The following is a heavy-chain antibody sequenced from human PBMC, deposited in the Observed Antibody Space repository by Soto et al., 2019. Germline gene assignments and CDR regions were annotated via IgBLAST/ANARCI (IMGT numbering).Heavy chain of an antibody. CDR3: ARTIDSSSWYYVGAFDI. V-gene: IGHV5-51*01. CDR1: GYSFTSYW. J-gene: IGHJ3*02. Sequence: GESLKISCKGSGYSFTSYWIGWVRQMPGKGLEWMGIIYPGDSDTRYSPSFQGQVTISADKSISTAYLQWSSLKASDTAMYYCARTIDSSSWYYVGAFDIWGQGTMVTVSS. D-gene: IGHD6-13*01. CDR2: IYPGDSDT.